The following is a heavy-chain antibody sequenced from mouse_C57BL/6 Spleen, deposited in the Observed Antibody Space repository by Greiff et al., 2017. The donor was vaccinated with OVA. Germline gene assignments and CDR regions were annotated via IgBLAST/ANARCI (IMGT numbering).Heavy chain of an antibody. D-gene: IGHD4-1*01. J-gene: IGHJ1*03. V-gene: IGHV1-7*01. CDR2: INPSSGYT. CDR1: GYTFTSYW. Sequence: QVQLQQSGAELAKPGASVKLSCKASGYTFTSYWMHWVKQRPGQGLEWIGYINPSSGYTKYNQKFKDKATLTADKSSSTAYMQLSSLTYEDSAVYYCARRLANWAPYFDVWGTGTTVTVSS. CDR3: ARRLANWAPYFDV.